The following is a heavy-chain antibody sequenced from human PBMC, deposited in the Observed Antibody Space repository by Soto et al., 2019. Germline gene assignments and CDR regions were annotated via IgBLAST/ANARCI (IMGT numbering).Heavy chain of an antibody. CDR1: GGTFSSYA. CDR2: IIPIFGTA. Sequence: QVQLVQSGAEVKKPGSSVKVSCKASGGTFSSYAISWVREAPGQGLEWMGGIIPIFGTANYAQKFQGRVTITADKSTSTAYMELSSLRSEDTAVYYCAASTVTNTYYYYGMDVWGQGTTVTVSS. D-gene: IGHD4-17*01. CDR3: AASTVTNTYYYYGMDV. V-gene: IGHV1-69*06. J-gene: IGHJ6*02.